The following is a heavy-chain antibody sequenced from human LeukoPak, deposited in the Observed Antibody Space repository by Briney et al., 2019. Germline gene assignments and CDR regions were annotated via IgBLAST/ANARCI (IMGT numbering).Heavy chain of an antibody. CDR2: ISGSGGST. V-gene: IGHV3-23*01. Sequence: GGSLRLSCAASGFTFSSYAMSWVRQAPGKGLEWVSAISGSGGSTYYADSVKGRFTISRDNSKNTLYLQMNSLRAEDTAVYYCAKANVVATMADWFDPWGQGTLVTVSS. J-gene: IGHJ5*02. CDR3: AKANVVATMADWFDP. CDR1: GFTFSSYA. D-gene: IGHD2-15*01.